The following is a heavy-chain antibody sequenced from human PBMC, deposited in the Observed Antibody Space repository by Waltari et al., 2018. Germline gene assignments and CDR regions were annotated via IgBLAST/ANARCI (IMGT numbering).Heavy chain of an antibody. CDR1: GYTFTGYY. CDR2: IKPNSGGT. Sequence: QVQLAQSGAEVGKPGASVKVPCRASGYTFTGYYMHWVRQAPGQGLEGMGRIKPNSGGTNYAQKFKGRVTMTRDTSISTAYMELSRLRSDDTAVYYCAREEGGVAIDYWGQGTLVTVSS. V-gene: IGHV1-2*06. CDR3: AREEGGVAIDY. D-gene: IGHD3-16*01. J-gene: IGHJ4*02.